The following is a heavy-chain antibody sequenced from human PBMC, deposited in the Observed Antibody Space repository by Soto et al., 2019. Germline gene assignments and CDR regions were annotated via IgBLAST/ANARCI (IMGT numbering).Heavy chain of an antibody. V-gene: IGHV3-48*01. J-gene: IGHJ4*02. CDR2: ISSSSSTI. D-gene: IGHD3-10*01. CDR3: ASLSSFRVDY. Sequence: EVQLVESGGGLVQPGGSLRLSCAASGFTFSSYSMNWVRQAPGKGLEWISYISSSSSTIYYADSVKGRFTISRDNAKNSLYLQMNSLRAEDTAVYYCASLSSFRVDYWGQGTLVTVSS. CDR1: GFTFSSYS.